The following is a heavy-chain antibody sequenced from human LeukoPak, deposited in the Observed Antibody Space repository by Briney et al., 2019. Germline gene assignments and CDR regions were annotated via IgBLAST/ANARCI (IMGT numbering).Heavy chain of an antibody. CDR1: GGSISSGSYY. CDR3: AGIAAAGSYNWFDP. J-gene: IGHJ5*02. CDR2: IYTSGST. D-gene: IGHD6-13*01. V-gene: IGHV4-61*02. Sequence: SQTLSLTCTVSGGSISSGSYYWSWIRQPAGKGLEWIGRIYTSGSTNYNPSLKSRVTISVDTSKNQFSLKLSSVTAADTAVYYCAGIAAAGSYNWFDPWGQGTLVTVSS.